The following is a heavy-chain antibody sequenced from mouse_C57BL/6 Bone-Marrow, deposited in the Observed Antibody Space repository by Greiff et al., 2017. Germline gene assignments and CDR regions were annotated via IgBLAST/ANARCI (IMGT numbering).Heavy chain of an antibody. J-gene: IGHJ1*03. CDR3: ARNRGLYCGYFDV. Sequence: QVQLQQSGAELMKPGASVKLSCKATGYTFTGYWIEWVKQRPGHGLEWIGEILPGSGSTHYNEQFKGKATFTADTSSNAAYMQLSSLTTEDSAIYYGARNRGLYCGYFDVWGTGNTVTVSS. V-gene: IGHV1-9*01. CDR2: ILPGSGST. D-gene: IGHD2-1*01. CDR1: GYTFTGYW.